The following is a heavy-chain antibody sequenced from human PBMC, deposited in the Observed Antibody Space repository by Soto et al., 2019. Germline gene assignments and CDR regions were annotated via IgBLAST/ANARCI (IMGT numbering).Heavy chain of an antibody. V-gene: IGHV3-74*01. CDR3: AKLPQYDILTGYLNHFDY. J-gene: IGHJ4*02. CDR2: INSDGSTI. D-gene: IGHD3-9*01. Sequence: GGSLRLSCAASGFTLSNYWMHWVRQAPGKGLVWVSRINSDGSTITYAGSVKGRFTISRDNSKNSLYLHMNSLRAEDTAVYYCAKLPQYDILTGYLNHFDYWGQGTLVTVSS. CDR1: GFTLSNYW.